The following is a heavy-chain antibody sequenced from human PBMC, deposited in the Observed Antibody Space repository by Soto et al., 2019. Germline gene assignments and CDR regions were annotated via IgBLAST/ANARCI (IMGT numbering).Heavy chain of an antibody. Sequence: GGSLRLSCAASGFTFSSYAMSWVRQAPGKGLEWVSAISGSGGSTYYADSVKGRFTISRDNSKNTLYLQMNSLRAEDTAVYYCAKAFYPSYYYDSSGYYGYYGMDVWGQGTTVTVSS. CDR3: AKAFYPSYYYDSSGYYGYYGMDV. V-gene: IGHV3-23*01. J-gene: IGHJ6*02. CDR1: GFTFSSYA. CDR2: ISGSGGST. D-gene: IGHD3-22*01.